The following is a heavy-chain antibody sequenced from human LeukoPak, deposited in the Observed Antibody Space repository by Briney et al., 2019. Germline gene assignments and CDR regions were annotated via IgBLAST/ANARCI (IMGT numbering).Heavy chain of an antibody. Sequence: GGSLRLSCAASGFTFSNYMMHWVRQAPGKGLVWVSRIKSDGITITYADSVKGRFTISRDNSKNTLYLQMNNARVDDTAVYYCAKEVGYGSPYFDYWGQGTLVTVSS. CDR1: GFTFSNYM. V-gene: IGHV3-74*01. CDR2: IKSDGITI. CDR3: AKEVGYGSPYFDY. J-gene: IGHJ4*02. D-gene: IGHD5-12*01.